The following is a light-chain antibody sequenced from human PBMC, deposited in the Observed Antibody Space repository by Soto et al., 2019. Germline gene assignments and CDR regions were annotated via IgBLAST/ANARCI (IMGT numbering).Light chain of an antibody. CDR3: SSFTSRDTLV. CDR2: EVT. J-gene: IGLJ3*02. Sequence: QSALTQPASVSGSPGQSITISCTGTSSDIGGYDFVSWYQQHPAKAPRLIISEVTNRPSGVSNRFSGSKSDNTASLTISGLQVEDEADYFCSSFTSRDTLVFGGGTKVTVL. V-gene: IGLV2-14*01. CDR1: SSDIGGYDF.